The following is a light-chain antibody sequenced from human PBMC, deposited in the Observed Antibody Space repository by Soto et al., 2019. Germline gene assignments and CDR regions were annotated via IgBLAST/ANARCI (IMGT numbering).Light chain of an antibody. CDR1: SSDVGSYNL. Sequence: QSALTQPASVSGSPGQSITISCTGTSSDVGSYNLVSWYQQHPGKAPKVMIYEVTKRPSGVSNRFSGSKSGNTASLTISGLQAGYEADYYCCSYAGRSTWVFGGGTKLTVL. CDR2: EVT. V-gene: IGLV2-23*02. CDR3: CSYAGRSTWV. J-gene: IGLJ3*02.